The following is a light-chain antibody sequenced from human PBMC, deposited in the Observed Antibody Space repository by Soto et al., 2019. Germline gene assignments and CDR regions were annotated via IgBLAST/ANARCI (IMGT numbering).Light chain of an antibody. CDR2: EAS. CDR3: QQFNSFPLT. J-gene: IGKJ4*01. V-gene: IGKV1-5*03. CDR1: QSIGDS. Sequence: DIEMTQSPSTLCASVGDRVTITCRASQSIGDSLAWYQQKQGKAPKLLIYEASTLQSGVPSRFRGRGSGTEFTLTISRLQTDDSATYYCQQFNSFPLTFGGGTKVDIK.